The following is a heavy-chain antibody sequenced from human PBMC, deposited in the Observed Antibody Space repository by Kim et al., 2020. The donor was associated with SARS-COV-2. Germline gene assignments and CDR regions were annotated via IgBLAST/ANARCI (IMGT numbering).Heavy chain of an antibody. CDR3: ARAKYGDFDY. Sequence: KVPGRVTVTADESTSTAYMELSSLRSEDTAVYYCARAKYGDFDYWGQGTLVTVSS. D-gene: IGHD2-8*01. V-gene: IGHV1-69*01. J-gene: IGHJ4*02.